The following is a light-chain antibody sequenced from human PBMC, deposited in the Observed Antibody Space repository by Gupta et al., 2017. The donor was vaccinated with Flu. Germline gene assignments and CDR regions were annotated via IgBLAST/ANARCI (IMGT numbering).Light chain of an antibody. CDR3: QQYDNLPYS. V-gene: IGKV1-33*01. Sequence: DIQMTQSPSSLSASVGDRVTITCQASQDINNYLNWYQQKPGKAPKLLIYDESNLETGVPSRFSGSGSGTDFTFTISSLQPEDIATYYCQQYDNLPYSFGQGTKLEIK. CDR1: QDINNY. J-gene: IGKJ2*03. CDR2: DES.